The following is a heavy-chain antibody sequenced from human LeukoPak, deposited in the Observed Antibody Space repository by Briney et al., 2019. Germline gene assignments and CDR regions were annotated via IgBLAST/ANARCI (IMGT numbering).Heavy chain of an antibody. CDR3: ARAATYYYDSSGYYLDY. Sequence: GGSLRLSCAASGFTVSSNYMSWVRQAPGKGLEWVAVISYDGSNKYYADSVKGRFTISRDNSKSTLYLQMNSLRAEDTAVYYCARAATYYYDSSGYYLDYWGQGILVTVSS. J-gene: IGHJ4*02. CDR2: ISYDGSNK. CDR1: GFTVSSNY. D-gene: IGHD3-22*01. V-gene: IGHV3-30*03.